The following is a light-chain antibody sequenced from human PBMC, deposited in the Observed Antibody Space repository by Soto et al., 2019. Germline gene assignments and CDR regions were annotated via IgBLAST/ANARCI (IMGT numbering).Light chain of an antibody. CDR1: QSISTY. Sequence: DIDVTHSPASLGASVGNRVTITCRASQSISTYLNWYQKKPGKAPNLLIYDASRLQSGVPSRFSGSGGGTDFTLSISSVQPEDFATYFCQQSYMDPITFGQGTRLEIK. CDR3: QQSYMDPIT. J-gene: IGKJ5*01. V-gene: IGKV1-39*01. CDR2: DAS.